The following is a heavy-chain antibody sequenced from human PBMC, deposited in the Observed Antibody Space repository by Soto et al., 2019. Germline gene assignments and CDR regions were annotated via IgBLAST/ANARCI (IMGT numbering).Heavy chain of an antibody. CDR2: IIPIFGTA. CDR1: GGTFSSYA. CDR3: ARDRLRGTIFGVVSYYYGMDV. J-gene: IGHJ6*02. Sequence: SVKVSCKASGGTFSSYAISWVRQAPGQGLEWMGGIIPIFGTANYAQKFQGRVTITADESTSTAYMELSSLRSEDTAVYYCARDRLRGTIFGVVSYYYGMDVWG. D-gene: IGHD3-3*01. V-gene: IGHV1-69*13.